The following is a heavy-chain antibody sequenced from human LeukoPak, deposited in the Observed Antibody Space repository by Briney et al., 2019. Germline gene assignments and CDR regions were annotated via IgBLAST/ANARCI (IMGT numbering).Heavy chain of an antibody. V-gene: IGHV1-8*01. Sequence: ASVKVSCKASGYTFTRYDINWVRQATGQGLGWVGWMNPNSGNTGYAQKFQGRVTMTRNTSISTAYMELSSLRSEDTAVYYCARGIGYDFWSGYYYYYYYMDVWGKGTTVTVSS. CDR2: MNPNSGNT. J-gene: IGHJ6*03. D-gene: IGHD3-3*01. CDR3: ARGIGYDFWSGYYYYYYYMDV. CDR1: GYTFTRYD.